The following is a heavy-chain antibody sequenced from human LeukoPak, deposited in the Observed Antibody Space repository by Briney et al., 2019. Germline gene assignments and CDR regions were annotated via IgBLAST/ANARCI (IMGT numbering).Heavy chain of an antibody. J-gene: IGHJ4*02. CDR2: IYNGGST. CDR1: GGSISNHY. CDR3: ARGYTAMVIGY. V-gene: IGHV4-59*08. Sequence: SETLSLTCTVSGGSISNHYWSWIRQPPGKGLEWIGYIYNGGSTNYNPSLKSRVTISVDTSKNQFSLKLSSVTAADTAVYYCARGYTAMVIGYWGQGTLVTVSS. D-gene: IGHD5-18*01.